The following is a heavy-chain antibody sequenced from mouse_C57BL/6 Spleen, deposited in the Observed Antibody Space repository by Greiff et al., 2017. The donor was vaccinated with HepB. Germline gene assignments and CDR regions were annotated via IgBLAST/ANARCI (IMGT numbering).Heavy chain of an antibody. Sequence: EVKVEESGPGLVKPSQSLSLTCSVTGYSITSGYYWNWIRQFPGNKLEWMGYISYDGSNNYNPSLKNRISITRDTSKNQFFLKLNSVTTEDTATYYCARGDDYDASYFDVWGTGTTVTVSS. D-gene: IGHD2-4*01. J-gene: IGHJ1*03. CDR1: GYSITSGYY. CDR3: ARGDDYDASYFDV. CDR2: ISYDGSN. V-gene: IGHV3-6*01.